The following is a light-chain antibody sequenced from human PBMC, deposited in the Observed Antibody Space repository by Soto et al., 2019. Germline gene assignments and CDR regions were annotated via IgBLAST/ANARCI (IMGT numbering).Light chain of an antibody. CDR2: EVS. Sequence: QSALTQPASVSGPPGQSITISCTGTRRDVGSYNLVSWYQQHPGKAPKLMIYEVSKRPSGVSNRFSGSKSGNTASLTISGLQAEDEADYYCCSYAGSSTFVFGTGTKLTVL. CDR3: CSYAGSSTFV. V-gene: IGLV2-23*02. J-gene: IGLJ1*01. CDR1: RRDVGSYNL.